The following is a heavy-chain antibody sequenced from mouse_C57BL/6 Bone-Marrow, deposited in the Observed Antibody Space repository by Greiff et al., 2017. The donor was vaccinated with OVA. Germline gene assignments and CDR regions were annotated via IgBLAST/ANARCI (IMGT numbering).Heavy chain of an antibody. CDR3: AREGVGSSQYYFDY. CDR1: GYTFTSYW. V-gene: IGHV1-50*01. J-gene: IGHJ2*01. CDR2: IDPSDSYT. Sequence: VQLQQPGAELVKPGASVKLSCKASGYTFTSYWMQWVKQRPGQGLEWIGEIDPSDSYTNYNQKFKGKATLTVDKSSSTAYMQLSSLTSEDSAVYYCAREGVGSSQYYFDYWGQGTTLTVSS. D-gene: IGHD1-1*01.